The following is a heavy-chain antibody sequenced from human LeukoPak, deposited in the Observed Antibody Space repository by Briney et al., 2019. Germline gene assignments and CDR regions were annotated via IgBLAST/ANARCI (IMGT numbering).Heavy chain of an antibody. V-gene: IGHV3-53*01. D-gene: IGHD6-19*01. CDR3: ARSEQWLAWNY. CDR1: GFTFSTYT. J-gene: IGHJ4*02. Sequence: GGSLRLSCAASGFTFSTYTMNWVRQAPGKGLEWVSVIYNGDNTQYVDSVKGRFTISRDNSKNTLYLEMNSLRGDDTAMYYCARSEQWLAWNYWGQGTLVTVSS. CDR2: IYNGDNT.